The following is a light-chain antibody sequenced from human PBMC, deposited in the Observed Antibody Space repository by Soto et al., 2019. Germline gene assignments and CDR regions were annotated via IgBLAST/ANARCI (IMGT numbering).Light chain of an antibody. V-gene: IGKV3-20*01. CDR3: QQYGRSPWT. Sequence: EIVLTQSPGTLSLSPGERATLSCRASQSVSSSYLAWYQQKPGQAPRLLIYAASSRATGIPDRCSGSGYGPDFTLTISRLAPDDFAVYYCQQYGRSPWTFGQGTKVQIK. J-gene: IGKJ1*01. CDR1: QSVSSSY. CDR2: AAS.